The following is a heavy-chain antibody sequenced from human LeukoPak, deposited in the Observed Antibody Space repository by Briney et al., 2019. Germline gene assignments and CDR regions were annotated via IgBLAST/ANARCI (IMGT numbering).Heavy chain of an antibody. Sequence: SVKVSCKASGGTFSSYAISWVRQAPGQGLEWMGGIIPIFGTANYAQKFQGRVTITADKSTSTAYMELSSLRSEDTAVYYCARGVTPYYYYYCMDVWGKGTTVTVSS. CDR2: IIPIFGTA. CDR1: GGTFSSYA. J-gene: IGHJ6*03. V-gene: IGHV1-69*06. CDR3: ARGVTPYYYYYCMDV. D-gene: IGHD4-23*01.